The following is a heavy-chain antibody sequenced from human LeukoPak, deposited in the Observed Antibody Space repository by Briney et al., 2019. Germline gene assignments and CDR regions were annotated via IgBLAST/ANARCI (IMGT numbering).Heavy chain of an antibody. CDR1: GGTFSSYA. CDR2: IIPIFGNT. CDR3: ARNRGATMGGSNYYNYMVG. V-gene: IGHV1-69*05. D-gene: IGHD5-12*01. J-gene: IGHJ6*03. Sequence: GSSVKVSCKASGGTFSSYAISWVRQATGQGLEWMGGIIPIFGNTNYAQKFQGRVTITTDDSTSTAYMDLSSLRSEDTAVYYCARNRGATMGGSNYYNYMVGWGKGATVTVSS.